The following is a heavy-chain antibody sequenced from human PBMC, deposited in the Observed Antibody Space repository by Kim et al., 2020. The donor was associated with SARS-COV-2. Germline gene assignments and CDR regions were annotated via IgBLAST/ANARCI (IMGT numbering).Heavy chain of an antibody. J-gene: IGHJ4*02. Sequence: GGSLRLSCAASGFTFSSYWMSWVRQAPGKGLEWVANIKQDGSEKYYVDSVKGRFTISRDNAKNSLYLQMNSLRAEDTAVYYCAREMGIAAAGAPFDYWGQGTLVTVSS. CDR1: GFTFSSYW. D-gene: IGHD6-13*01. CDR2: IKQDGSEK. V-gene: IGHV3-7*03. CDR3: AREMGIAAAGAPFDY.